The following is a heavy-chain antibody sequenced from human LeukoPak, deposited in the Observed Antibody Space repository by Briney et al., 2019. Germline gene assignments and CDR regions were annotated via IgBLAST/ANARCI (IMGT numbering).Heavy chain of an antibody. D-gene: IGHD6-6*01. CDR1: GGSISSSSYY. CDR2: IYYSGST. Sequence: SETLSLTCTVSGGSISSSSYYWGWIRQPPGKGLEWIGSIYYSGSTYYNPSLKSRVTISVDTSKNQFSLKLSSVTAADTAVYYCARGSSFNWFDPWGQGTLVTVSS. J-gene: IGHJ5*02. CDR3: ARGSSFNWFDP. V-gene: IGHV4-39*07.